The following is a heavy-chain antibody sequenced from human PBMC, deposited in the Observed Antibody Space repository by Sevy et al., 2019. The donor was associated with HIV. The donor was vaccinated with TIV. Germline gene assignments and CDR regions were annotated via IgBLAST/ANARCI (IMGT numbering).Heavy chain of an antibody. CDR2: IRSKADGATT. J-gene: IGHJ4*02. Sequence: GGSLRLSCTTSGFTFGDYAMGWVRQAPGEGLQWVGFIRSKADGATTEYAASVKGRFTISRDDSRSIAYLQMNSLKTEDSAIYYCTSYLFGVVPHPYYFDYWGQGTLVTVSS. D-gene: IGHD3-3*01. V-gene: IGHV3-49*04. CDR1: GFTFGDYA. CDR3: TSYLFGVVPHPYYFDY.